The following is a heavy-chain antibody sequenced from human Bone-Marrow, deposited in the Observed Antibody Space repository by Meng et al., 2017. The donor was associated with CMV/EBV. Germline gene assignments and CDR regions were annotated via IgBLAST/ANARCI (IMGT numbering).Heavy chain of an antibody. Sequence: ETLSLTCAASGFTFSSYSMNWVRQAPGKGLEWVSSISSSSSYIYYADSVKGRFTISRDNAKNSVYLLMSGLRAEDTAFYYCARDALSTGGDYWGQGALVTVSS. CDR2: ISSSSSYI. D-gene: IGHD6-19*01. CDR1: GFTFSSYS. CDR3: ARDALSTGGDY. V-gene: IGHV3-21*01. J-gene: IGHJ4*02.